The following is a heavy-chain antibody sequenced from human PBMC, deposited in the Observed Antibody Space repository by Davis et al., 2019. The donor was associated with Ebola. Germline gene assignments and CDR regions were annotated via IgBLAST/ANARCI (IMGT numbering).Heavy chain of an antibody. D-gene: IGHD3-22*01. V-gene: IGHV3-48*03. Sequence: GGSLRLSCAASGFTFSSYEMNWVRQAPGKGLEWVSYISSSGSTIYYADSVKGRFTISRDNAKNSLYLQMNSLRAEDTAVYYCARESRYYYDSSGYYGVSPFVDPWGQGTLVTVSS. J-gene: IGHJ5*02. CDR3: ARESRYYYDSSGYYGVSPFVDP. CDR1: GFTFSSYE. CDR2: ISSSGSTI.